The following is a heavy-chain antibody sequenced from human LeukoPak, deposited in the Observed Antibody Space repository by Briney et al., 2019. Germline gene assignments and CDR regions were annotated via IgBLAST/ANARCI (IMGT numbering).Heavy chain of an antibody. Sequence: SETLSLTCTVSGGSISSYYWSWIRQPPGKGLEWIGYIYYSGSTNYNPSLKSRVTISVDTSKNQFSLKLSSVTAADTAVYYCAGDTVGAGRGLAAFDIWGQGTMVTVSS. V-gene: IGHV4-59*01. CDR3: AGDTVGAGRGLAAFDI. D-gene: IGHD3-10*01. J-gene: IGHJ3*02. CDR1: GGSISSYY. CDR2: IYYSGST.